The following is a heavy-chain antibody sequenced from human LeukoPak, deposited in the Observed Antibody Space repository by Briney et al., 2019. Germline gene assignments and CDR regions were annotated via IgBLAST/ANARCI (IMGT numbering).Heavy chain of an antibody. V-gene: IGHV4-59*08. CDR3: ASTERWLHWDN. CDR1: GGSITSSY. Sequence: SQTLSLTCTVSGGSITSSYWSWVRQPSAKGLEWIGHISYSGSTNYNASLKSRVTISLDTSKSQFSLKLSSVTAADTAVYYCASTERWLHWDNWGQGSLVTVSS. J-gene: IGHJ4*02. CDR2: ISYSGST. D-gene: IGHD5-24*01.